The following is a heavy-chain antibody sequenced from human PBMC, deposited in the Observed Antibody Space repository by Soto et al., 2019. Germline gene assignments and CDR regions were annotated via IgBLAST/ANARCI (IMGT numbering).Heavy chain of an antibody. J-gene: IGHJ5*02. V-gene: IGHV4-34*01. CDR1: GGSFSGYY. CDR2: INHSGST. CDR3: ARLGVMVRGSSNWFDP. Sequence: PSETLSLTCAVYGGSFSGYYWSWIRQPPGKGLEWIGEINHSGSTNYNPSLKSRVTISVDTSQNELSLKLTSVTAADTAVYYCARLGVMVRGSSNWFDPWGQGTLVTVSS. D-gene: IGHD3-10*01.